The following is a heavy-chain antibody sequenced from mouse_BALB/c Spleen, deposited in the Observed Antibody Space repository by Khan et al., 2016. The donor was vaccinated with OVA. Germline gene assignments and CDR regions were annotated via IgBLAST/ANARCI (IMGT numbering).Heavy chain of an antibody. CDR2: ILPGSGSR. CDR1: GYTFSGYW. CDR3: ARVNYGSRDYFDY. J-gene: IGHJ2*01. Sequence: QVQLQQSGAELMKPGASVKISCKATGYTFSGYWLEWVKQRPGHGLEWIGEILPGSGSRNYNEKFKGKVTFTADISSKTTYMQLSSLTSEDSAVYYCARVNYGSRDYFDYWGQGTTLTVSS. D-gene: IGHD1-1*01. V-gene: IGHV1-9*01.